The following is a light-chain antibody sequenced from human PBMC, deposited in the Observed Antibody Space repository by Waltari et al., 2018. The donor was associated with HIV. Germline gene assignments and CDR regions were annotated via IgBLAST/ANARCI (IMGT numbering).Light chain of an antibody. Sequence: QSVLTQPPSVSATPGQKVTIPCSGSTSHIGNNLVSWYQHISRTAPKLLIYDNNERPSGIPDRFSGSKSGTSATLGITGLQTGDEADYYCATWDSDLNAVLFGGGTKLTAL. V-gene: IGLV1-51*01. CDR1: TSHIGNNL. CDR3: ATWDSDLNAVL. J-gene: IGLJ2*01. CDR2: DNN.